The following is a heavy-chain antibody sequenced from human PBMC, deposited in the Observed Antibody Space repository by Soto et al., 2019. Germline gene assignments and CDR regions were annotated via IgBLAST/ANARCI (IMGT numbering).Heavy chain of an antibody. V-gene: IGHV1-58*01. CDR3: AAEARGYSGYDPTYYYGMDV. D-gene: IGHD5-12*01. CDR2: IVVGSSNT. CDR1: GFTFTSSA. Sequence: SVKVSCKASGFTFTSSAVQWVRQARGQRLEWIGWIVVGSSNTNYAQKFQERVTITRDMSTSTAYMELSSLRSEDTAVYYCAAEARGYSGYDPTYYYGMDVWG. J-gene: IGHJ6*02.